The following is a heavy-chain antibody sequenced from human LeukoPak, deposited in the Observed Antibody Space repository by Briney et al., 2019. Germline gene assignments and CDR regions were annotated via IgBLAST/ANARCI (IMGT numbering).Heavy chain of an antibody. CDR1: GFTFSSYA. CDR3: ARAPYYYGMDV. Sequence: GGSLRLSCAASGFTFSSYAMSWVRQAPGKGLEWVSGINWNGGSTGYADSVKGRFTISRDNAKKSLYLQMNSLRAEDTALYHCARAPYYYGMDVWGQGTTVTVSS. J-gene: IGHJ6*02. V-gene: IGHV3-20*01. CDR2: INWNGGST.